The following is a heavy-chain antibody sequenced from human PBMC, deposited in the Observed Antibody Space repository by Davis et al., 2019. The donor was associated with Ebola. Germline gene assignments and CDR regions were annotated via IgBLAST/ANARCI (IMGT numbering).Heavy chain of an antibody. J-gene: IGHJ4*02. CDR2: IYYSGST. Sequence: MPSETLSLTCAVSGGSISSGGYSWSWIRQPPGKGLEWIGSIYYSGSTYYNPSLKSRVTISVDTSKNQFSLKLSSVTAADTAVYYCARGAGGIAENWGQGTLVTVSS. CDR3: ARGAGGIAEN. V-gene: IGHV4-30-2*03. D-gene: IGHD6-13*01. CDR1: GGSISSGGYS.